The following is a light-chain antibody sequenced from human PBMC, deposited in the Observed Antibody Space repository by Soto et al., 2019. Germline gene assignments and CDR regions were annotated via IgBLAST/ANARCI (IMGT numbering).Light chain of an antibody. J-gene: IGKJ5*01. CDR3: QQSYSTPIT. CDR1: QSISSY. CDR2: AAS. Sequence: DIQMPQSPSSLSASVGDRVTITCRASQSISSYLNWYQQKPGKAPKLLIYAASSLQSGVPSRFSGSGSGTDFTLTISSLQPEDFATYYGQQSYSTPITFGQGTRLDIK. V-gene: IGKV1-39*01.